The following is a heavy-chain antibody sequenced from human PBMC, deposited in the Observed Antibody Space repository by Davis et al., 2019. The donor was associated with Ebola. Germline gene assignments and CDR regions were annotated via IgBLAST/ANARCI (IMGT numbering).Heavy chain of an antibody. J-gene: IGHJ5*02. CDR3: AKDWALRMRPGQGWFDP. CDR1: GISLSSCA. Sequence: PGGSLRLSCVVSGISLSSCAMSWVRQAPGKGPEWVSGISESGGNTYYAGSVKGRFSISRDSSKNTLYLQMNSLRAEDTAVYYCAKDWALRMRPGQGWFDPWGQGTLVTVSS. D-gene: IGHD4-17*01. CDR2: ISESGGNT. V-gene: IGHV3-23*01.